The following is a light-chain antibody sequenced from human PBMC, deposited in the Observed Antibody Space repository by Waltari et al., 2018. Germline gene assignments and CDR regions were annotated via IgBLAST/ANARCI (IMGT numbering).Light chain of an antibody. Sequence: EIVLTQSPATLSMSPGERVTLSCRASQSVGSDLAWYQQKPGQAPRLLIYDASNRATGIQARFSGSGSGTDFTLTISSLESEDFAVYYCQNRRKWPPVFTFGPGTKVEIK. CDR3: QNRRKWPPVFT. V-gene: IGKV3-11*01. CDR2: DAS. CDR1: QSVGSD. J-gene: IGKJ3*01.